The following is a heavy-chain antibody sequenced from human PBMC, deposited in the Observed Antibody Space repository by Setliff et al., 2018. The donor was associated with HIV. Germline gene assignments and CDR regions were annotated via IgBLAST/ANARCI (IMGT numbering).Heavy chain of an antibody. J-gene: IGHJ2*01. D-gene: IGHD3-22*01. Sequence: SETLSLTCTVSGGSISSSSYYWGWIRHSPGKGLEWIGSVYYSGNTYNNPSLKSRVTISVDTSKNQFSLKLSSVTAADTAVYYCARLSSGYKNWYFDLWGRGTRGTV. V-gene: IGHV4-39*01. CDR2: VYYSGNT. CDR1: GGSISSSSYY. CDR3: ARLSSGYKNWYFDL.